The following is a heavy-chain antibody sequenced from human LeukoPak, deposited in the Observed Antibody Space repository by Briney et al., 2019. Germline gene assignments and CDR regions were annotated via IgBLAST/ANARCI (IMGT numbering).Heavy chain of an antibody. Sequence: PGGSLRLSCAASGFTFSSYAMSWVRQAPGKGLEWVSSITSSGAATYYADSVKGRFTISRDNSDNTLYLQMNSLRAEDTAVYYCAKPYYYGSGSYFNFDYWGQGTLVTVSS. CDR1: GFTFSSYA. CDR2: ITSSGAAT. CDR3: AKPYYYGSGSYFNFDY. J-gene: IGHJ4*02. D-gene: IGHD3-10*01. V-gene: IGHV3-23*01.